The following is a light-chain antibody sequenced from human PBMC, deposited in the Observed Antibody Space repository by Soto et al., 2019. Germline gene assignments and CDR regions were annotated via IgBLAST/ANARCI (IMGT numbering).Light chain of an antibody. CDR1: SSNIGSNT. CDR2: SNN. CDR3: AAWDDSLNGLYV. Sequence: QSVLTQPPSASVTPGQSVTISCSGSSSNIGSNTVNWYQQLPGTAPKLLIYSNNQRPSGGPDRFSGSKSGTSASLAISGLQSEDEADYYCAAWDDSLNGLYVFGTGTKVTVL. J-gene: IGLJ1*01. V-gene: IGLV1-44*01.